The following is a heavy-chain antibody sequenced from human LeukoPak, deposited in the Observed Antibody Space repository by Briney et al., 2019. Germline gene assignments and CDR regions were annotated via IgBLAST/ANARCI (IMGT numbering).Heavy chain of an antibody. D-gene: IGHD3-22*01. Sequence: PSETLSLTCTVSGGSISSYYWSWIRQPAGKGLEWIGRIYTSGSTNYNPSLKSRVTMSVDTSKNQFSLKLSSVTAADTAVYYCARETDYYESSGYPHWGQGTLVTVSS. V-gene: IGHV4-4*07. CDR1: GGSISSYY. CDR2: IYTSGST. CDR3: ARETDYYESSGYPH. J-gene: IGHJ1*01.